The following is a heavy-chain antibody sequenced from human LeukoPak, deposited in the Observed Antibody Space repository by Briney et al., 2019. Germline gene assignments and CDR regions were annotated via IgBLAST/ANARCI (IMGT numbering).Heavy chain of an antibody. D-gene: IGHD6-19*01. CDR2: IYYSGST. CDR1: GGSLSSSSYY. V-gene: IGHV4-39*01. Sequence: PSETLSLTCTVSGGSLSSSSYYWGWIRQPPGKGLEWIGSIYYSGSTYYNPSLKSRVTISVDTSKNQFSLKLSSVTAADTAVYYCARAPGSGWELQVYYFDYWGEGSLVTLSS. J-gene: IGHJ4*02. CDR3: ARAPGSGWELQVYYFDY.